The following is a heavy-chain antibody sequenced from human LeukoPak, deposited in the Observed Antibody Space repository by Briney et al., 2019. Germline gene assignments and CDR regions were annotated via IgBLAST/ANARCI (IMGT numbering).Heavy chain of an antibody. Sequence: KPSETLSLTCSVSGASINSHYWSWIRQSPGKGLEWIGYVFNGGSTNYNPSLKSRVTMSLDTSRDQSSLRLTSVTAADTAIYYCASRPAGTTWYGVFDYWSQGTLVTVSS. D-gene: IGHD6-13*01. CDR3: ASRPAGTTWYGVFDY. V-gene: IGHV4-59*11. J-gene: IGHJ4*02. CDR2: VFNGGST. CDR1: GASINSHY.